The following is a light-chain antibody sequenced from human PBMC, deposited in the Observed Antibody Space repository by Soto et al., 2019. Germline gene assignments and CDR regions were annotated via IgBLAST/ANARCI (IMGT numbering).Light chain of an antibody. Sequence: QSALTQPASVSGSPGQSITISCTGTSSDVGGYNYVSWYQQHPGKAPKLMIYDVSNRPSGVSNRFSGSKSGNTASLTISGLQAEDEADYYCSSCTSSSTLEYVFGTGTKVTVL. CDR3: SSCTSSSTLEYV. CDR2: DVS. J-gene: IGLJ1*01. CDR1: SSDVGGYNY. V-gene: IGLV2-14*01.